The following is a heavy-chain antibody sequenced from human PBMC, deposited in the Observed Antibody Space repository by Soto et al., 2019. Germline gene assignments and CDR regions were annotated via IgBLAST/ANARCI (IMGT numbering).Heavy chain of an antibody. V-gene: IGHV1-69*06. J-gene: IGHJ4*02. CDR1: GGTFTTSP. CDR2: IIPVFGTP. Sequence: QVQLVQSGAEVKKPGSSVKVSCQTSGGTFTTSPISWVRQAPGQGLEWMGGIIPVFGTPSYAQKFQGRVTMIADKSSSTAYMERRNLRSEDTAMYYCARPADYVSGFSQWGQGTLVTVSS. D-gene: IGHD3-16*01. CDR3: ARPADYVSGFSQ.